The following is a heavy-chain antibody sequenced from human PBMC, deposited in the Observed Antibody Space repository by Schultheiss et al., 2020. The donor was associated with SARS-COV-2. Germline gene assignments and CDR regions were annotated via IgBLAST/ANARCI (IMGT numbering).Heavy chain of an antibody. CDR1: GGSISSSSYY. CDR2: IYYSGST. J-gene: IGHJ4*02. Sequence: SQTLSLTCTVSGGSISSSSYYWGWIRQPPGKGLEWIGSIYYSGSTYYNPSLKSRVTISVDTSKNQFSLKLSSVTAADTAVYYCARDPYCSGGSCYQWYFDYWGQGTLVTSPQ. V-gene: IGHV4-39*07. CDR3: ARDPYCSGGSCYQWYFDY. D-gene: IGHD2-15*01.